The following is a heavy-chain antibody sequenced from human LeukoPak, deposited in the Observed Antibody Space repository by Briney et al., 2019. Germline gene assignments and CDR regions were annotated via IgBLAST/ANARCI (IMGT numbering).Heavy chain of an antibody. CDR2: ISWSSATI. J-gene: IGHJ2*01. Sequence: GGSLRLSCAASGFTFDNYAMHWVRQAPGKGLEWVSGISWSSATIGYADSVRGRFTVSRDNAKNSLYLQMNSLRAEDTAVYYCARGSGYLTLWGRGTLVTVSS. CDR1: GFTFDNYA. CDR3: ARGSGYLTL. V-gene: IGHV3-9*01. D-gene: IGHD5-12*01.